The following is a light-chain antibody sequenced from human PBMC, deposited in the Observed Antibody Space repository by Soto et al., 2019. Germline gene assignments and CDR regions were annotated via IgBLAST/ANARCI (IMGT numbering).Light chain of an antibody. CDR1: QSISSN. J-gene: IGKJ1*01. Sequence: EILMTQSPATLSASPGERATLACRASQSISSNLAWYQQKPGQAPRLLIYDASTRATGIPARFSGSGSGAEFTLTISSLQSEDIGVYYCQHYNSWPPWAFGQGTKVDI. CDR2: DAS. CDR3: QHYNSWPPWA. V-gene: IGKV3-15*01.